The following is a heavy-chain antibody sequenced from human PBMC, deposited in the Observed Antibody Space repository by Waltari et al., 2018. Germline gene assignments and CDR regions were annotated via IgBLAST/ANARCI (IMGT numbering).Heavy chain of an antibody. CDR2: INAGNGNT. Sequence: QVQLVQSGAEVKKPGASVKVSCKASGYTFTSYAMHWVRQAPGQRLEWMGWINAGNGNTKNSEKFQGRGTITRDTSASRAYMELSSLRSEETAVYYCARVWVGDITMVQGVIDYWGQGTLVTVSS. D-gene: IGHD3-10*01. CDR3: ARVWVGDITMVQGVIDY. CDR1: GYTFTSYA. V-gene: IGHV1-3*01. J-gene: IGHJ4*02.